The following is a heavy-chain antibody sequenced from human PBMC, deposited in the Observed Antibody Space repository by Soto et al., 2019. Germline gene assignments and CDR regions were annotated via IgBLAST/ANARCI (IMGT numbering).Heavy chain of an antibody. CDR3: AHAGDYDLLTFDH. Sequence: QITLKESGPTLVRPAQTLTLTCDFSGFFLSTYDMGVASIRQPPGKALEWLALIYWDDDKRYSPSLKDRLAISKDTSSNQVVLTITNMDPGDTATYFCAHAGDYDLLTFDHWGPGTLVTVSS. J-gene: IGHJ4*02. CDR1: GFFLSTYDMG. D-gene: IGHD4-17*01. CDR2: IYWDDDK. V-gene: IGHV2-5*02.